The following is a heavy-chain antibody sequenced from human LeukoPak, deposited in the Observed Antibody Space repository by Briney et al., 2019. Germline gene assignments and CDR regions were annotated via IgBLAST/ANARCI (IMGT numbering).Heavy chain of an antibody. D-gene: IGHD6-19*01. V-gene: IGHV3-49*04. J-gene: IGHJ6*02. CDR1: GFTFGDYA. CDR2: IRSKAYGGTT. CDR3: TRNTVAGHINYYYYYGMDV. Sequence: GGSLRLSCTASGFTFGDYAMSWVRQAPGKGREWVGFIRSKAYGGTTEYAASVKGRFTISRDDSKSIAYLQMNSLKTEDTAVCYCTRNTVAGHINYYYYYGMDVWGQGTTVTVSS.